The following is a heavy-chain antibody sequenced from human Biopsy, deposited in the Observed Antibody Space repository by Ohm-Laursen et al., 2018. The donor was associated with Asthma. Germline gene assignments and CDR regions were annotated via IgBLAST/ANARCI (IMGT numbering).Heavy chain of an antibody. V-gene: IGHV3-53*01. CDR3: ARGDSSGWSHYYFDY. Sequence: VTLSLTCTVSGGSISSGDLYWRWIRQPPGKGLEWVSVIYSGGTSDTADSVRGRFTISRDFYKNTLYLQMDSLRAEDTAVYYCARGDSSGWSHYYFDYWGQGTLVTVSS. D-gene: IGHD6-19*01. CDR2: IYSGGTS. J-gene: IGHJ4*02. CDR1: GGSISSGDLY.